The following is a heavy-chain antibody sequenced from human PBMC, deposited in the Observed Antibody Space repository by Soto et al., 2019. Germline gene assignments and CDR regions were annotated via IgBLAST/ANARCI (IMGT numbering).Heavy chain of an antibody. V-gene: IGHV3-66*04. CDR2: IYSDGNT. CDR1: GFTVSSSY. Sequence: EVQLVESGGGLVQPGGSLRLSCAASGFTVSSSYMGWVRQAPGKGLEWLSAIYSDGNTYYADSVKGRFTIYRDNSKDTLYLQMNSLRADDTAIYYCARQVGFYWHFDLWGRGTLVTVSS. J-gene: IGHJ2*01. D-gene: IGHD1-26*01. CDR3: ARQVGFYWHFDL.